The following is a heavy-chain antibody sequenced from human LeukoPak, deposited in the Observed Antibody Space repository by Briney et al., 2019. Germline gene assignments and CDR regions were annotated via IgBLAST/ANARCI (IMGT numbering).Heavy chain of an antibody. Sequence: SGGSLRLSCAASGCRFSDYYMTWIRQAPGKGPEWVAYISSPGTTLYYVDSVKGRFTISRDNAKNSMYLQMNSLRAEDTAVYYCASGIQPRLSWFFDLWGRGTQVIVSS. D-gene: IGHD5-18*01. CDR2: ISSPGTTL. CDR1: GCRFSDYY. CDR3: ASGIQPRLSWFFDL. J-gene: IGHJ2*01. V-gene: IGHV3-11*01.